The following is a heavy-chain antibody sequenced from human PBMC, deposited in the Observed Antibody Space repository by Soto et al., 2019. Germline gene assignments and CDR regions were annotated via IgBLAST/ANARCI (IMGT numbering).Heavy chain of an antibody. CDR1: GFTFSSYA. Sequence: GGSLRLSCAASGFTFSSYAMSWVRQAPGKGLEWVSVISGSGDSTYYADSVKGRFTISRDNSKNTLYLQMNSPRAEDTAVYYCAKGRALTAFAYWGQGTLVTVSS. CDR2: ISGSGDST. V-gene: IGHV3-23*01. D-gene: IGHD3-3*02. CDR3: AKGRALTAFAY. J-gene: IGHJ4*02.